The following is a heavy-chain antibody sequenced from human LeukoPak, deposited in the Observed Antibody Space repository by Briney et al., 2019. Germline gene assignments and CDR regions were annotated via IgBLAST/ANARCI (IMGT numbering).Heavy chain of an antibody. CDR2: IYYSGST. Sequence: SETLSLTCAVYGGSFSGYYWSWIRQPPGKGLEWLGTIYYSGSTYFNPSLKSRVSISVDTSKNQFSLKLSSVTAADTAVYYCARGSGYYYVDFDYWGQGTLVTASS. J-gene: IGHJ4*02. V-gene: IGHV4-34*01. CDR3: ARGSGYYYVDFDY. D-gene: IGHD3-22*01. CDR1: GGSFSGYY.